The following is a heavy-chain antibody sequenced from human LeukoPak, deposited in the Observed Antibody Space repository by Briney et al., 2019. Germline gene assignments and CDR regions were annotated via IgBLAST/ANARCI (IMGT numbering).Heavy chain of an antibody. V-gene: IGHV3-74*01. CDR2: INSDGSST. CDR3: AKDNDDSSGYYYDY. J-gene: IGHJ4*02. CDR1: GFTFSSYW. D-gene: IGHD3-22*01. Sequence: GGSLRLSCAASGFTFSSYWMHWVRQAPGKGLVWVSRINSDGSSTNYADSVKGRFTISRDNAKNTLYLQMNSLRAEDTALYYCAKDNDDSSGYYYDYWGQGTLVTVSS.